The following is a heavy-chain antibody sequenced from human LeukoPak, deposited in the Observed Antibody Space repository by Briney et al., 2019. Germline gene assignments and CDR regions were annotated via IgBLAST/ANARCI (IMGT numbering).Heavy chain of an antibody. Sequence: GGSLRLSCAASGFTFSSYAMSWVRQAPGKGLEWVSAISGSGGSTYYADSVKGRFTISRENAKNSLYLQMNSLRAGDTAVYYCARVTYDFWSGYLYAFDIWGQGTMVTVSS. D-gene: IGHD3-3*01. J-gene: IGHJ3*02. CDR2: ISGSGGST. V-gene: IGHV3-23*01. CDR3: ARVTYDFWSGYLYAFDI. CDR1: GFTFSSYA.